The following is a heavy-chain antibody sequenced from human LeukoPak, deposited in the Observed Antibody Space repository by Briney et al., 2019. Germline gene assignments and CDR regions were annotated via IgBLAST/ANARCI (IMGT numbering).Heavy chain of an antibody. D-gene: IGHD6-13*01. CDR3: ARANTVYSSSGIDY. V-gene: IGHV4-34*01. CDR2: INHSGST. Sequence: SETLSLTCAVYGGSFSGYYWSWIRQPPGKGREWIGEINHSGSTNYNPSLKSRVTISVDTSKNQFSLKLSSVTAADTAVYYCARANTVYSSSGIDYWGQGTLVTVSS. CDR1: GGSFSGYY. J-gene: IGHJ4*02.